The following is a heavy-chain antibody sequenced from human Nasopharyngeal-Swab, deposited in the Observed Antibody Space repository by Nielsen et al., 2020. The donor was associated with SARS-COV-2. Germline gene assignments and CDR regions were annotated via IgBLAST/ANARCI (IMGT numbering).Heavy chain of an antibody. CDR2: ISSSSSTI. V-gene: IGHV3-48*01. D-gene: IGHD6-13*01. J-gene: IGHJ5*02. Sequence: GESLKISCAASGFTFSSYSMNWVRQAPGEGLEWVSYISSSSSTIYYADSVKGRFTISRDNSKNTLYLQMNSLRAEDTAVYYCAKEYSSSWYRTWFDPWGQGTLVTVSS. CDR1: GFTFSSYS. CDR3: AKEYSSSWYRTWFDP.